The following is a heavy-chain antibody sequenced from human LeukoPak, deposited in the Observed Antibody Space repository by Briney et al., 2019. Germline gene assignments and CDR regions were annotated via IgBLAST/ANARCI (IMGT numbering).Heavy chain of an antibody. CDR2: ISSSGNTI. CDR1: GFTFSSFE. CDR3: VHSSSFDY. V-gene: IGHV3-48*03. Sequence: GGSLRLSCAASGFTFSSFEMNWVRQAPGKGLEWVSYISSSGNTIYYADSVEGRFTISRDNAKNSLYLQMNSLRAEDTAVYYCVHSSSFDYWGQGTLVTVSS. J-gene: IGHJ4*02. D-gene: IGHD6-13*01.